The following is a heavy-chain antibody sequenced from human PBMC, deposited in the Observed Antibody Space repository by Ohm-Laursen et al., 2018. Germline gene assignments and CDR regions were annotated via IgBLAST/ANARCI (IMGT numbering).Heavy chain of an antibody. V-gene: IGHV4-61*01. D-gene: IGHD5-18*01. Sequence: GTLSLTCTVSGGSVSSGSYYWTWIRQPPGKGLEWIGYIYYTGSTNYNPSLKSRVTMSVDTSKNDFSLKLSSVTAADTAVYYCARAVTGYSQWDYWGQGTLVTVSS. CDR3: ARAVTGYSQWDY. CDR2: IYYTGST. CDR1: GGSVSSGSYY. J-gene: IGHJ4*02.